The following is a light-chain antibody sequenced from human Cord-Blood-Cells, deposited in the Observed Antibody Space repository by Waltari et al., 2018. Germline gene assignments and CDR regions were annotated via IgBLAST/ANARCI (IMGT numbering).Light chain of an antibody. Sequence: SYELTQPPSVSVSPGQTARITCSGDALPKQYAYWYQQKPGQAPVLVLYKASERPSGIPERFSGPSSGTTVTLTISGVQAEDEADYYCQSADSSGTYYVFGTGTKVTVL. CDR3: QSADSSGTYYV. CDR1: ALPKQY. J-gene: IGLJ1*01. V-gene: IGLV3-25*03. CDR2: KAS.